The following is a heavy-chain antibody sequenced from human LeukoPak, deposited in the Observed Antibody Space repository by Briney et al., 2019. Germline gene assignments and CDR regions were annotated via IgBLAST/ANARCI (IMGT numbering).Heavy chain of an antibody. Sequence: SETLSLTCTVSGVSVSSGSYYWSWIRQPPGKGLEWIGYIYYSGSTNYNPSLKSRVTISVDTSKNQFSLKLSSVTAADTAVYYCAQSPPYYYDSSGYLVWGQGTLVTVSS. CDR3: AQSPPYYYDSSGYLV. J-gene: IGHJ4*02. D-gene: IGHD3-22*01. V-gene: IGHV4-61*01. CDR2: IYYSGST. CDR1: GVSVSSGSYY.